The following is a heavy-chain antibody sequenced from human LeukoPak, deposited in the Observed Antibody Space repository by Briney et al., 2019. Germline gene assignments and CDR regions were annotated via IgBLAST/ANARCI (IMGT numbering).Heavy chain of an antibody. J-gene: IGHJ3*02. CDR2: MNPNSGNT. D-gene: IGHD2-21*02. CDR3: ARGRSGCGGDCYDDAFDI. CDR1: GYTFTNYY. Sequence: GASVKVSCKASGYTFTNYYMHWVRQATGQGLEWMGWMNPNSGNTGYAQKFQGRVTMTRNTSISTAYMELSSLRFEDTAVYYCARGRSGCGGDCYDDAFDIWGQGTMVTVSS. V-gene: IGHV1-8*02.